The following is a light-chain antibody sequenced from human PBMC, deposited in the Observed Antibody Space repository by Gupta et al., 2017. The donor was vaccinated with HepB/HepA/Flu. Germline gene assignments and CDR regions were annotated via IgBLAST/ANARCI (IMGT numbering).Light chain of an antibody. V-gene: IGLV3-21*04. Sequence: HVLLRPLSLSAAPGKTARITCGGNNIGSKSVHWYQQKPGQAPVLVIYYDSDRPSGIPERFSGSNSGNTATLTISRVEAGDEADYYCQVWDSSSDHHVVFGGGTKLTVL. CDR1: NIGSKS. CDR3: QVWDSSSDHHVV. J-gene: IGLJ2*01. CDR2: YDS.